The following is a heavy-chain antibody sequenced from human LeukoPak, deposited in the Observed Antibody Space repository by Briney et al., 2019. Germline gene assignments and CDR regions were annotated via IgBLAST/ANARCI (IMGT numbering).Heavy chain of an antibody. CDR1: GDSISYFY. Sequence: PSETLSLTCSVSGDSISYFYWSWIRQPAGKGLEWIGRIYTSGSTNYNPSLKSRVTISVDTSKKQFSLKLSSVTATDTAVYYCARGRTVRGVIKFYYYMDVWGKGTTVTVSS. V-gene: IGHV4-4*07. J-gene: IGHJ6*03. CDR3: ARGRTVRGVIKFYYYMDV. D-gene: IGHD3-10*01. CDR2: IYTSGST.